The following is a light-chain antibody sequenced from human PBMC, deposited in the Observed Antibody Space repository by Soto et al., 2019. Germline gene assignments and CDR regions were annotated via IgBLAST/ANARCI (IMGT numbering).Light chain of an antibody. CDR3: QQSDYLWP. V-gene: IGKV3-15*01. CDR2: GAS. CDR1: QSVRTG. J-gene: IGKJ1*01. Sequence: MGVTQSPATVSVSPGEGATLSCRASQSVRTGLAWYQQKPGQAPRLLIYGASIRATGIPARFSGSGSGTEFTLTITSLQSEDFAVYYCQQSDYLWPFGQGTKVDIK.